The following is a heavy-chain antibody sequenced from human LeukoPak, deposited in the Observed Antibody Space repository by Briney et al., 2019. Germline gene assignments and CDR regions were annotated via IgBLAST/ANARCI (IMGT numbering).Heavy chain of an antibody. V-gene: IGHV1-69*04. CDR2: IIPILGIA. CDR3: ARNLREYYYDTSDAFDI. D-gene: IGHD3-22*01. Sequence: SVKVSCKASGGTFSSYAISWVRQAPGQGLEWMGRIIPILGIANYAQKFQGGVTITADKSTSTAYVELSSLRSEDTAVCYCARNLREYYYDTSDAFDIWGQGTMVTVSS. J-gene: IGHJ3*02. CDR1: GGTFSSYA.